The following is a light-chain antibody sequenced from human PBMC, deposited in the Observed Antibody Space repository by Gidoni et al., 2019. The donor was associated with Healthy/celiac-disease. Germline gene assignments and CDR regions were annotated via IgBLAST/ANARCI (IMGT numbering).Light chain of an antibody. J-gene: IGLJ2*01. CDR1: SANIGSNY. V-gene: IGLV1-47*01. Sequence: QSVLTQPPSASGTPGQRVTISCSGSSANIGSNYVYWYQQLPGTAPKLLISRKHQRPSGVPDRFSGSQSGTSASLAISGLRSEEEADYYCAAWDDSLSGYVVFGGGTKLTVL. CDR2: RKH. CDR3: AAWDDSLSGYVV.